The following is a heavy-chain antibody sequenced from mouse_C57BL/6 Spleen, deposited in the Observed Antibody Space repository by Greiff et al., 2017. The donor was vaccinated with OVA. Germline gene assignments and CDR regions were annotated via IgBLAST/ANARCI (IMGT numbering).Heavy chain of an antibody. V-gene: IGHV1-64*01. Sequence: QVQLQQPGAELVKPGASVKLSCTASGYTFTSYWMHWVQQRPGQGLEWIGMIHPNSGSTNYTEKFKSKATLTVDKSSSTAYMQLSSLTSEDSAVYYGARGYCGSSSYFDYWGQGTTLTVAS. D-gene: IGHD1-1*01. J-gene: IGHJ2*01. CDR3: ARGYCGSSSYFDY. CDR2: IHPNSGST. CDR1: GYTFTSYW.